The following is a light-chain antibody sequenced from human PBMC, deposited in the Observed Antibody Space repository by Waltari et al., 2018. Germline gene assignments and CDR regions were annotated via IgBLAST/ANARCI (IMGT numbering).Light chain of an antibody. CDR1: QSIATN. CDR3: QQYNNWPPVT. CDR2: GAS. V-gene: IGKV3-15*01. Sequence: EIILTQSPATLSVSPGESAALSCRASQSIATNLAWYQQKPGQAPSLLIYGASTRAAGVPARFSGSGSGTEFTLTISSLQSEDFATYHCQQYNNWPPVTFGQGTKVEIK. J-gene: IGKJ1*01.